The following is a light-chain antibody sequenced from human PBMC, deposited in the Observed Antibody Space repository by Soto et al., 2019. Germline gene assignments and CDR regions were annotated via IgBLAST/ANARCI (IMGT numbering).Light chain of an antibody. CDR3: QQYDSSPKT. CDR2: GAS. Sequence: EIVLAQSPGTLSLSPGERATLSCRASHSVSSSYLAWYQQKPGQAPRLLIYGASSRATGIPDRFSGSGSGTDFTLTISRVEPEDFAVYYCQQYDSSPKTFGQGTKVDIK. J-gene: IGKJ1*01. V-gene: IGKV3-20*01. CDR1: HSVSSSY.